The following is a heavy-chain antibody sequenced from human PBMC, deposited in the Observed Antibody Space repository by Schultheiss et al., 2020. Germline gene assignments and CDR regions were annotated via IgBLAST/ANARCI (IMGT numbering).Heavy chain of an antibody. CDR1: GFTFSSFA. D-gene: IGHD3-10*01. J-gene: IGHJ3*02. CDR3: ARGRGRAGAFDI. Sequence: GGSLRLSCAASGFTFSSFAMHWVRQAPGKGLEWVAVIWYDGSNKYYADSVKGRFTVSRDNSKNTLYLQMNSLRVEDTAVYYCARGRGRAGAFDIWGQGTMVTVSS. V-gene: IGHV3-30*04. CDR2: IWYDGSNK.